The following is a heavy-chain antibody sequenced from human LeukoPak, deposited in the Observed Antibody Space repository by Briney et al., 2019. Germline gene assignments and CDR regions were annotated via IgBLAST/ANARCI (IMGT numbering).Heavy chain of an antibody. V-gene: IGHV1-2*02. CDR3: AKERGSLGMGYYYMHV. J-gene: IGHJ6*03. Sequence: GASVKVSCKASAYTFTGYFIHWVRHAPGRGLEWMGWVNPNTGATNYAQKFQGRVTMTRDTSINTAYMELSRLRSDDTAVYYCAKERGSLGMGYYYMHVWGKGTTVTVSS. CDR1: AYTFTGYF. D-gene: IGHD7-27*01. CDR2: VNPNTGAT.